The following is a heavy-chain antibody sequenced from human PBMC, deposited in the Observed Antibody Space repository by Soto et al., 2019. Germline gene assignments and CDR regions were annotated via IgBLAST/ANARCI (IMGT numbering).Heavy chain of an antibody. CDR1: GFTFSDYY. CDR3: ARDQTLPSLIVTYTYYDSSGYPDY. D-gene: IGHD3-22*01. V-gene: IGHV3-11*05. Sequence: QVQLVESGGGLVKPGGSLRLSCAASGFTFSDYYMSWIRQAPGKGLEWVSYISSSSSYTNYADSVKGRFTISRDNAKNSLYLQMNSLRAEDTAVYYCARDQTLPSLIVTYTYYDSSGYPDYWGQGTLVTVSS. J-gene: IGHJ4*02. CDR2: ISSSSSYT.